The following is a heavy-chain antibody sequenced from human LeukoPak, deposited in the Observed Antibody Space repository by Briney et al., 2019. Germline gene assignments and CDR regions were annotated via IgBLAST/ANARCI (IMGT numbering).Heavy chain of an antibody. Sequence: GGSLRLSCAASGFTFSSYWMHWVRQAPGKGLEWVSAISGSGASTYYADSVKGRFTISRDNSKNTLYVQMNILRAEDTAVYYCAKDRGWYGGSLANFDYWGQGTLVTVSS. CDR3: AKDRGWYGGSLANFDY. CDR1: GFTFSSYW. D-gene: IGHD3-10*01. J-gene: IGHJ4*02. V-gene: IGHV3-23*01. CDR2: ISGSGAST.